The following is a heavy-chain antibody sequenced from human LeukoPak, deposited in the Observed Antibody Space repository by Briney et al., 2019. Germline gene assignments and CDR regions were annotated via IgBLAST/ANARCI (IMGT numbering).Heavy chain of an antibody. D-gene: IGHD1-26*01. V-gene: IGHV3-30-3*01. J-gene: IGHJ4*02. Sequence: PGGSLRLSCAASGFAFSSYAMHWVRQAPGTGLEWVTLISNDGNNKYYTDFVKGRFTISRDNTKNTVYLQMNSLRVEDTAVYFCARDPVSVGLRINSDFWGQGTLVTVSS. CDR3: ARDPVSVGLRINSDF. CDR2: ISNDGNNK. CDR1: GFAFSSYA.